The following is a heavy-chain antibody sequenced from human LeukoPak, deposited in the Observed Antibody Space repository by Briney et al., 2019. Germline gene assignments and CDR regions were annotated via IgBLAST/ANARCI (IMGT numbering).Heavy chain of an antibody. J-gene: IGHJ4*02. CDR1: GFTFSLYA. D-gene: IGHD2-2*01. Sequence: PGGSLRLSCAASGFTFSLYAMNWVRQAPGKGLEWISYINDDSSDIHYAGSVRGRFTISRDDDRKTLYLQLSSLRVEDTAVYYCARDTFQPGLIDSWGQGTLVTVSS. CDR3: ARDTFQPGLIDS. V-gene: IGHV3-21*05. CDR2: INDDSSDI.